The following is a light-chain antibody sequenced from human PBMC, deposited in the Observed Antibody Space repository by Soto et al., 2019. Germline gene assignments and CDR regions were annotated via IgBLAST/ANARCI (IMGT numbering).Light chain of an antibody. CDR3: QAWDSSTVV. CDR1: ELGDKY. V-gene: IGLV3-1*01. CDR2: QDT. J-gene: IGLJ2*01. Sequence: SSELTQPPSVSVSPGQTANITCSGDELGDKYACWYQQKPGQSPVLVIYQDTKRPSGIPERFSASNSGNTATLTIGVTQAMDEADYYCQAWDSSTVVFGGGTKLTVL.